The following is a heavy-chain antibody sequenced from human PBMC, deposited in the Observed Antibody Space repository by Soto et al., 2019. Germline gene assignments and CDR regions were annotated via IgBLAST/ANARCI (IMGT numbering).Heavy chain of an antibody. CDR1: GGSFSGYY. CDR2: INHSGST. J-gene: IGHJ4*02. V-gene: IGHV4-34*01. CDR3: ARKNYFDY. Sequence: SETRSLTCAVYGGSFSGYYWSWIRQPPGKGLEWIGEINHSGSTNYNPSLKSRVTISVDTSKNQFSLKLSSVTAADTAVYYCARKNYFDYWGQGTLVTVSS.